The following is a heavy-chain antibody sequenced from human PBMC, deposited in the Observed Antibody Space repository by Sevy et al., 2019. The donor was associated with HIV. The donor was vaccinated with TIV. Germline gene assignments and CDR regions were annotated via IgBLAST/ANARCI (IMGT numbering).Heavy chain of an antibody. V-gene: IGHV1-24*01. CDR3: ATTKDYYDSSGSPFDY. CDR1: GKTLTQLA. Sequence: ASVKVSCKVSGKTLTQLAMHWVRQAPGKGLEWMGTFDPEDDERIYEQKFQGRVTMTEDRSTDTAYMELRILRSDDTAVYYCATTKDYYDSSGSPFDYWGQGTLVTVSS. D-gene: IGHD3-22*01. CDR2: FDPEDDER. J-gene: IGHJ4*02.